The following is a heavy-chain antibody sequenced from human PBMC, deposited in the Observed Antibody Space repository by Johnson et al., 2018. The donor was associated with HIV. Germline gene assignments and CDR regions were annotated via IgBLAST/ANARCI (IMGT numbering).Heavy chain of an antibody. CDR2: ISWDGNSP. J-gene: IGHJ3*02. CDR3: AKDMGYSSFGYGFDI. Sequence: VQLVESGGVVVQPGGSLRLSCAVSGFTFDDYAMHWVRHAPGKGLAWVSLISWDGNSPYYADSVKGRFTISRENSENSLYLQMNSLRAEDTALYYCAKDMGYSSFGYGFDIWGQGTMVTVSS. CDR1: GFTFDDYA. V-gene: IGHV3-43D*03. D-gene: IGHD6-19*01.